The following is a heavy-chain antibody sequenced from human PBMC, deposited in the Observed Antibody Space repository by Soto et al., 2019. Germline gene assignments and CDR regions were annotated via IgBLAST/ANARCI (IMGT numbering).Heavy chain of an antibody. CDR3: ARASNIAARGFYFDY. Sequence: QVQLVQSGAEVKKPGASVKVSCKASGYTFTSYYMHWVRQAPGQGLEWMGIINPSGGSTSYAQKFQGRVTMTRDTSTSTVYMELSSLRSEDTAVYYCARASNIAARGFYFDYWGQGTLVTVSS. D-gene: IGHD6-6*01. CDR2: INPSGGST. CDR1: GYTFTSYY. V-gene: IGHV1-46*01. J-gene: IGHJ4*02.